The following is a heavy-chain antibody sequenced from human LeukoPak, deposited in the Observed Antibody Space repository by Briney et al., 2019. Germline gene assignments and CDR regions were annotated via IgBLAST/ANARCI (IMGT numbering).Heavy chain of an antibody. Sequence: GASVKVSCKASGYTFTGYYMHWVRQAPGQGLEWMGWINPNSGGTNYAQKFQGRVTMTRDTSISTAYMELSRLRSDDTAVYYCARDPRAYDTDYYYGMDVWGQGTTVTVSS. CDR2: INPNSGGT. J-gene: IGHJ6*02. CDR3: ARDPRAYDTDYYYGMDV. CDR1: GYTFTGYY. D-gene: IGHD3-3*01. V-gene: IGHV1-2*02.